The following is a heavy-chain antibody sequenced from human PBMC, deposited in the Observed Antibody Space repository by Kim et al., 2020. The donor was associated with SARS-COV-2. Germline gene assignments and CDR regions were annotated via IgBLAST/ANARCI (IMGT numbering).Heavy chain of an antibody. V-gene: IGHV5-10-1*01. D-gene: IGHD2-2*01. Sequence: YSPSFQGHVTISADKSISTAYLQWSSLKASDTAMYYCARLRGQYQLLPDYWGQGTLVTVSS. J-gene: IGHJ4*02. CDR3: ARLRGQYQLLPDY.